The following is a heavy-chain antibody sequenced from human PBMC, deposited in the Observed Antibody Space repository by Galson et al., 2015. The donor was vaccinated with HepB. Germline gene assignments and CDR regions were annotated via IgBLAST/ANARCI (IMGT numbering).Heavy chain of an antibody. CDR1: GFTFNNYA. V-gene: IGHV3-23*01. D-gene: IGHD6-19*01. J-gene: IGHJ4*02. CDR3: AKDPNDTSGWYVMIDY. CDR2: ISGSGGST. Sequence: SLRLSCAASGFTFNNYAMIWVRQAPGKGLEWVSIISGSGGSTFYADSVKGRFTISRDNSKNTLYPQMNRLRAEDTAIYYCAKDPNDTSGWYVMIDYWGQGALVTVSS.